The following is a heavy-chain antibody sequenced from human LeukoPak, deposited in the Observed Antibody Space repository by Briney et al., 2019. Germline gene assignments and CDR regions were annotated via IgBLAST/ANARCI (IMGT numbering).Heavy chain of an antibody. D-gene: IGHD1-26*01. V-gene: IGHV3-21*01. J-gene: IGHJ4*02. Sequence: GGSLRLSCAASGFTFSTYTMNWVRQAPGKGLEWVSFISSSSSYMYYADSVKGRFTISRDNTKKSLYLQMNSLRAEDTAVYYCARDLGASGSFDYWGQGTLVTASS. CDR2: ISSSSSYM. CDR1: GFTFSTYT. CDR3: ARDLGASGSFDY.